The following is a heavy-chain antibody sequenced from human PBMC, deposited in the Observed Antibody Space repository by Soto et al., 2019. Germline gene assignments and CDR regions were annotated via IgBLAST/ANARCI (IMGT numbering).Heavy chain of an antibody. V-gene: IGHV4-59*01. CDR1: GGSISSYY. D-gene: IGHD3-10*01. J-gene: IGHJ5*02. CDR3: ARGARETYYSWFDP. CDR2: IYYSGST. Sequence: SETLSLTCTISGGSISSYYCSWIRQPPGKGLEWIGYIYYSGSTNYNPSLKSRVTISVDTSKNQFSLKLSSVTAADTAVYYCARGARETYYSWFDPWGQGTLVTVSS.